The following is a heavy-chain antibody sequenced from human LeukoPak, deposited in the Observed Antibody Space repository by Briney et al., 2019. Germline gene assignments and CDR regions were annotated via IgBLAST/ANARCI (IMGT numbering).Heavy chain of an antibody. V-gene: IGHV7-4-1*02. J-gene: IGHJ6*02. CDR2: INTNTGNP. D-gene: IGHD2-2*01. CDR3: ARASHPKFPAASHYYYYGMDV. CDR1: GYTFTSYA. Sequence: ASVKVSCKASGYTFTSYAMNWVRQAPGQGLEWMGWINTNTGNPTYAQGFTGRFVFSLDTSVSTAYLQISSLKAEDTAVYYCARASHPKFPAASHYYYYGMDVWGQGTTVTVSS.